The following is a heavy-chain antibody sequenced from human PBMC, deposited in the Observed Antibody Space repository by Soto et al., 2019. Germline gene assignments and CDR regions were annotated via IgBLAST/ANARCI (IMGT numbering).Heavy chain of an antibody. CDR1: GFSLSTSGVG. V-gene: IGHV2-5*02. CDR2: IYWDDDK. J-gene: IGHJ5*02. Sequence: SGPTLVNPTPTLTLTCTFSGFSLSTSGVGVGWIRQPPGKALEWLALIYWDDDKRYSPSLKSRLNITKDTSKNQVVLTMTNMDPVDTATYYCAHAQYSIAARPCWFDPWGQGTLVTVSS. D-gene: IGHD6-6*01. CDR3: AHAQYSIAARPCWFDP.